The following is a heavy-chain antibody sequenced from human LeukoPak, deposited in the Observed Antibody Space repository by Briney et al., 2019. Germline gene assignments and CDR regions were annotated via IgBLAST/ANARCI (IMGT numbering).Heavy chain of an antibody. D-gene: IGHD5-18*01. V-gene: IGHV3-30*04. CDR1: GFTFSSYA. J-gene: IGHJ4*02. Sequence: GGSLRLSCAASGFTFSSYAMHWVRQAPGKGLEWVAVISYDGSNKYYADSVKGRFTVSRDNSKNTLYLQMNSLRAEDTAVYYCARDHLKADTAMVRFAFDYWGQGTLVTVSS. CDR3: ARDHLKADTAMVRFAFDY. CDR2: ISYDGSNK.